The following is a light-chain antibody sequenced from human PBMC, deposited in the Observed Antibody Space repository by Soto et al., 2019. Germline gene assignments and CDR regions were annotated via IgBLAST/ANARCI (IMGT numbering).Light chain of an antibody. CDR1: ESLITKA. V-gene: IGKV3-20*01. J-gene: IGKJ3*01. Sequence: EIVLTQSPGTLSLSPGETATVSCRATESLITKALAWSQQKPGQAPRLLIYGAFTRDAAIPDRFNGSGSGTDFALTISRLELEDSAVYYCQQYGVSPLTFGPGTKVQIK. CDR2: GAF. CDR3: QQYGVSPLT.